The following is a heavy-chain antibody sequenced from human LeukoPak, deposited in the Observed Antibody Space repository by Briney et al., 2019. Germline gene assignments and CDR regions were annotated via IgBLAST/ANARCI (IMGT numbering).Heavy chain of an antibody. CDR2: INHSGST. J-gene: IGHJ6*02. Sequence: PSETLSLTCAVYGGSFSGYHWSWIRQPPGKGLEWIGEINHSGSTNYNPSLKSRVTISIDTSKNQFSLKLSSVTAADTAVYYCARFGQRGKYYYYGMDVWGQGTTVTVSS. V-gene: IGHV4-34*01. D-gene: IGHD6-25*01. CDR1: GGSFSGYH. CDR3: ARFGQRGKYYYYGMDV.